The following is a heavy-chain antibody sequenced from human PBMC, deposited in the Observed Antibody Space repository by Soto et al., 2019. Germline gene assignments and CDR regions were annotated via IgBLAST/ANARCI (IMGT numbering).Heavy chain of an antibody. CDR1: GGSISSGGYS. J-gene: IGHJ4*02. D-gene: IGHD2-15*01. CDR2: IYHSGST. Sequence: SETLSLTCAVSGGSISSGGYSWSWIRQPPGKGLEWIGYIYHSGSTYYNPSLKSRVTISVDRSKNQFSLKLSSVTAADTAVYYCARVRTEDCSGGSCYFPYCFDYWGQGTLVTVSS. V-gene: IGHV4-30-2*01. CDR3: ARVRTEDCSGGSCYFPYCFDY.